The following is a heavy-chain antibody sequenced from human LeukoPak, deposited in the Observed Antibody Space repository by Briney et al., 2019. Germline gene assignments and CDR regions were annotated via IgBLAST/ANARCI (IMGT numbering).Heavy chain of an antibody. D-gene: IGHD6-6*01. J-gene: IGHJ5*02. V-gene: IGHV4-39*01. Sequence: PSETLSLTCSVSGGSINTNNYYWGWVRQPPGEGLGWNGTIYYSGTTFSNPSLPSRVTLSVDTSKNLFSLTLSSVTAADTAVYYCGRSIASQGPTHNWFGPWGQGTLVTVSS. CDR1: GGSINTNNYY. CDR2: IYYSGTT. CDR3: GRSIASQGPTHNWFGP.